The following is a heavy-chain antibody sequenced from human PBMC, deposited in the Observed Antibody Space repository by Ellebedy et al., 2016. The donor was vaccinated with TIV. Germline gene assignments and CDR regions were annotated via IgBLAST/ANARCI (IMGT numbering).Heavy chain of an antibody. D-gene: IGHD5-18*01. CDR3: ATTHPGIQTPWDYYYGMDV. V-gene: IGHV1-69*13. Sequence: SVKVSCXASGGTFSSYAISWVRQAPGQGLEWMGGIIPIFGTANYAQKFQGRVTITADESTSTAYMELSSLRSEDTAVYYCATTHPGIQTPWDYYYGMDVWGQGTTVTVSS. J-gene: IGHJ6*02. CDR2: IIPIFGTA. CDR1: GGTFSSYA.